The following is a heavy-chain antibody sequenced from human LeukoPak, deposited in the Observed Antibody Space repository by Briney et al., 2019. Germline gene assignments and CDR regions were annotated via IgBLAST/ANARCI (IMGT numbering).Heavy chain of an antibody. CDR3: ARGQDAFKTGY. V-gene: IGHV4-31*03. Sequence: SQTLSLTCTVSGGSLMNGYYYWTWIRQYPGKGLEWIGYIHPSGITDYNPSLKSRITMSLDMSQNQFSLKLTSVTAADTAIYYCARGQDAFKTGYWGQGTLVTVSS. D-gene: IGHD5-24*01. CDR2: IHPSGIT. J-gene: IGHJ4*02. CDR1: GGSLMNGYYY.